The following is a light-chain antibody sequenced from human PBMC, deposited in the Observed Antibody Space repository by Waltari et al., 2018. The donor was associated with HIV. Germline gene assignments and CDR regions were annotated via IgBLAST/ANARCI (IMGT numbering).Light chain of an antibody. J-gene: IGKJ2*01. Sequence: DIQVTQSPSSLSASVGDRVTITCQASQDIGKYLNWYQQKPGKVPKHLIYAASSLQPGVPSRFSGSGSGTYFTFAISSLQPEDVGTYYCQQYDTLYTFGQGT. V-gene: IGKV1-33*01. CDR3: QQYDTLYT. CDR1: QDIGKY. CDR2: AAS.